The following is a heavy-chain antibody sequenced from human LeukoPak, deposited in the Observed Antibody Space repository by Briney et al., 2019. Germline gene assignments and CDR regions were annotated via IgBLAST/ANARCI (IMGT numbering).Heavy chain of an antibody. CDR3: TKDQGSHAFDI. J-gene: IGHJ3*02. CDR2: IGSTT. V-gene: IGHV3-23*01. Sequence: GGSLRLSCAVSGFTFSGYAMSWVRQAPGKGLEWVSAIGSTTYYADSVKGRFTISRDHSKSTLYWQIHVLRAEDTAVDYCTKDQGSHAFDIWGQGTMVTVSS. CDR1: GFTFSGYA.